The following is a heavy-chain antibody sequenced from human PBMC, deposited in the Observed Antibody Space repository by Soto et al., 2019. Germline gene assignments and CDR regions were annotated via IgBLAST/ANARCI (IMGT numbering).Heavy chain of an antibody. V-gene: IGHV4-30-4*01. Sequence: SETLSLTCTVSGDSISSGENYWSWIRQPPGKGLEWIGYIYYSGSTDYNPSLKGRVTISVDTSKNQFSLKLNSVTAADTAVYYCDRDRANSDSSGYQSIPVAYWGQGTLVTVSS. J-gene: IGHJ4*02. CDR2: IYYSGST. CDR3: DRDRANSDSSGYQSIPVAY. CDR1: GDSISSGENY. D-gene: IGHD3-22*01.